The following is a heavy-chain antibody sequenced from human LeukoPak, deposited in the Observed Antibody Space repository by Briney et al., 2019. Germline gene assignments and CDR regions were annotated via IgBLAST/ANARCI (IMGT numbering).Heavy chain of an antibody. CDR2: TYYRSKWYN. J-gene: IGHJ4*02. D-gene: IGHD1-1*01. V-gene: IGHV6-1*01. CDR1: GDSVSSNSAA. Sequence: SQTLSLTCALSGDSVSSNSAAWHWIRQFPSRGLEWLGRTYYRSKWYNDYAVSVKSRIVINPDTSKNQFSLQLSSVTPEDTAVYYCTRDGIRVLDYWGQGILVTVSS. CDR3: TRDGIRVLDY.